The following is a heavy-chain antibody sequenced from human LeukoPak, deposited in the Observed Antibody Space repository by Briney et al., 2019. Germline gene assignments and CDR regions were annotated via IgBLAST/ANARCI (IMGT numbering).Heavy chain of an antibody. Sequence: SETLSLTCAVSGVSLNNYYWSWIRQPPGKGLEWIGEINHSGSTNYNPFLKSRVTISVDTSKNQFSLKLSSVTAADTAVYYCARGRGSGWPRYIWFDPWGQGTLVTVSS. CDR3: ARGRGSGWPRYIWFDP. V-gene: IGHV4-34*01. CDR1: GVSLNNYY. J-gene: IGHJ5*02. D-gene: IGHD6-19*01. CDR2: INHSGST.